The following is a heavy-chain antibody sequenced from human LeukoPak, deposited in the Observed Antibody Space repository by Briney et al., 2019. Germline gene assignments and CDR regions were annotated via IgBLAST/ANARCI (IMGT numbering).Heavy chain of an antibody. V-gene: IGHV1-69*13. Sequence: SVKVSCTASGGTFSSYAISWVRQAPGQGLEWMGGIIPIFGTANYAQKFQGRVTITADESTSTAYMELSSLRSEDTAVYYCARAGQVDTAMAGYYFDYWGQGTLVTVSS. D-gene: IGHD5-18*01. CDR1: GGTFSSYA. CDR3: ARAGQVDTAMAGYYFDY. CDR2: IIPIFGTA. J-gene: IGHJ4*02.